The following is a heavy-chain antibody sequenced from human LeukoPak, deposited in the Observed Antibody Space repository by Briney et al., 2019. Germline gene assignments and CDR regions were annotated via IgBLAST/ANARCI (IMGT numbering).Heavy chain of an antibody. CDR1: GYTFTGYY. CDR2: INPNSGGT. J-gene: IGHJ4*02. V-gene: IGHV1-2*02. CDR3: ARVDGDCGDYIDY. Sequence: ASVKVSCKASGYTFTGYYMHWVRQAPGQGLEWMGWINPNSGGTNYAQKFQGRVTMTRDTSISTAYMGLSRLGSDDTAVYYCARVDGDCGDYIDYWGQGTLVTVSS. D-gene: IGHD2-21*02.